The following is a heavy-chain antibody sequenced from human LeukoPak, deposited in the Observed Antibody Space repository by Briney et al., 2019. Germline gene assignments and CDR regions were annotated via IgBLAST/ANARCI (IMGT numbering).Heavy chain of an antibody. V-gene: IGHV4-39*07. J-gene: IGHJ3*02. CDR1: GGSISSSSYY. D-gene: IGHD3-9*01. Sequence: SETLSLTCTVSGGSISSSSYYWGWIRQPPGKGLEWIGSIYYSGSTYYNPSLKSRVTISVDTSKNQFSLKLSSVTAADTAVYYCASAPYYDILTGYLDAFDIWGQGTMVTVSS. CDR3: ASAPYYDILTGYLDAFDI. CDR2: IYYSGST.